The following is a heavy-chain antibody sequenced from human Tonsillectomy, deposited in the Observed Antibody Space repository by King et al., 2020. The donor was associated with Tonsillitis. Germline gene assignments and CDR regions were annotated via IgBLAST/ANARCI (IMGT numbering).Heavy chain of an antibody. CDR1: GFTFSTYA. CDR2: IYSGGSTT. V-gene: IGHV3-23*03. Sequence: VQLVESGGGLVQPGGSLRLSYAASGFTFSTYAMTWVRQARGKGLEWVSLIYSGGSTTYYADSVKGRLTISRDNSKNTVYLQMNSLRAEDTAVYYCAKDRSGNLGSVDYWGQGALVTVSS. CDR3: AKDRSGNLGSVDY. D-gene: IGHD3-10*01. J-gene: IGHJ4*02.